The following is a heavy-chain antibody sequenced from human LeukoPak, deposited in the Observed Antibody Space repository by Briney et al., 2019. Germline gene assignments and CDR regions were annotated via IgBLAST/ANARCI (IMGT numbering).Heavy chain of an antibody. CDR1: GCGFTTYW. Sequence: GGALQSSCKGAGCGFTTYWIGWGRRMAGKGGGGRGIIYTGDCDTRYSPSFQGQVTISADKSISTAYLQWSSLKASDTAMYCCARRGEGSGSYGRYFDYWGQGTLVTVSS. V-gene: IGHV5-51*01. CDR2: IYTGDCDT. J-gene: IGHJ4*02. D-gene: IGHD3-10*01. CDR3: ARRGEGSGSYGRYFDY.